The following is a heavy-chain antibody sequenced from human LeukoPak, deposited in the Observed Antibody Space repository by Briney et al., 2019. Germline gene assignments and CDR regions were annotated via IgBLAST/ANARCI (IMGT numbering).Heavy chain of an antibody. CDR1: GGTFRSYA. CDR3: ARGGPFPSSSSSREYYLDY. CDR2: IIPIFGTA. J-gene: IGHJ4*02. Sequence: SVKVSCKASGGTFRSYAISWVRQAPGQGLEWMGRIIPIFGTANYAQKFQGRVTITTDESTSTAYMELSSLRSEDTAVYYCARGGPFPSSSSSREYYLDYWGQGTLVTVSS. D-gene: IGHD6-6*01. V-gene: IGHV1-69*05.